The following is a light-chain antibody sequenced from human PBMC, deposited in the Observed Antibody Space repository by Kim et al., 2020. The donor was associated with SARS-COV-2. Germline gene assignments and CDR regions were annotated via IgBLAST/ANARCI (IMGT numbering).Light chain of an antibody. V-gene: IGLV3-1*01. CDR2: QDS. Sequence: SYELTQPPPVSVSPGQTASITCSGDELGDKYVCWYQQKPGQSPVVVIYQDSKRPSGIPERFSGSNSGNTATLTISGTQALDEANYYCQAWDTSSVIFGGGTKVTVL. J-gene: IGLJ2*01. CDR1: ELGDKY. CDR3: QAWDTSSVI.